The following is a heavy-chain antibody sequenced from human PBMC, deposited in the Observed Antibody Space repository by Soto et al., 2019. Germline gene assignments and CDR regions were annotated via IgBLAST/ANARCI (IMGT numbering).Heavy chain of an antibody. D-gene: IGHD3-16*02. CDR2: ISYDGSNK. CDR3: AKAEIEYDYIWGSYRPLDY. CDR1: GFTFSSYG. V-gene: IGHV3-30*18. J-gene: IGHJ4*02. Sequence: GGSLRLSCAASGFTFSSYGMHWVRQAPGKGLEWVAVISYDGSNKYYADSVKGRFTISRDNSKNTLYLQMNSLRAEDTAVYYCAKAEIEYDYIWGSYRPLDYWGQGTLVTVSS.